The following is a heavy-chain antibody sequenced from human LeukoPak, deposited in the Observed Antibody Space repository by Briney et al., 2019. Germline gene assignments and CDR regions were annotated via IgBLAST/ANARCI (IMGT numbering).Heavy chain of an antibody. J-gene: IGHJ4*02. V-gene: IGHV3-30*02. D-gene: IGHD2-8*02. CDR2: IAHHGNNK. CDR3: AKDGSWSCTD. CDR1: GFTFSSSA. Sequence: GGSLRLSRGASGFTFSSSAMHWVRQGPGKGPEWVAYIAHHGNNKYYADSVKGRFTISRDNSKGGLYLQMNSLRADDTAVYYCAKDGSWSCTDWGQGTLVRVSS.